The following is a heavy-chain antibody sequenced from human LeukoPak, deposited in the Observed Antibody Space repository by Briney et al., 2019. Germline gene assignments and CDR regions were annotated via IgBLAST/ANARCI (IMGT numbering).Heavy chain of an antibody. Sequence: GGSLRLSCAASGFTFSDHALTWVRQAPGKGLEWGSSISSTSSYIYYGDSVRGRFTISRDKAKNSLYLQMNSLRVEDTAVYYCTSIRGFSAYNPGYWGQGTLVTVSS. D-gene: IGHD5-12*01. J-gene: IGHJ4*02. CDR2: ISSTSSYI. CDR1: GFTFSDHA. V-gene: IGHV3-21*01. CDR3: TSIRGFSAYNPGY.